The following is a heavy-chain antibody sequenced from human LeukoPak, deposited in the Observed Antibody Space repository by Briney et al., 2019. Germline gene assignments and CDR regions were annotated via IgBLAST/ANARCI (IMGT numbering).Heavy chain of an antibody. CDR2: VSSSGSTI. CDR1: GFTFSDYY. J-gene: IGHJ5*02. CDR3: ARVGVLNWFDP. D-gene: IGHD2-15*01. V-gene: IGHV3-11*01. Sequence: GGSLRLSCAASGFTFSDYYMSWIRQAPRKGLEWVSYVSSSGSTIYYADSVKGRFTISRDNAKNSLYLQMNSLRAEDTAVYYCARVGVLNWFDPWGQGTLVTVSS.